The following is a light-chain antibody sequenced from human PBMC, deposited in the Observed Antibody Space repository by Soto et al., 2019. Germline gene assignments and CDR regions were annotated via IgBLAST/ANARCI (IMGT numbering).Light chain of an antibody. J-gene: IGKJ4*01. V-gene: IGKV1-5*03. CDR2: KAS. CDR3: QQYNIYSLT. CDR1: QSISSW. Sequence: DIQMTQSPSTLSASVGDRVTITCRASQSISSWLAWYQQKPGKAPKLLIYKASNLESGVPSRFSGSGSGTEFTLTISSLQPDDFATYYCQQYNIYSLTFGGGTKVDIK.